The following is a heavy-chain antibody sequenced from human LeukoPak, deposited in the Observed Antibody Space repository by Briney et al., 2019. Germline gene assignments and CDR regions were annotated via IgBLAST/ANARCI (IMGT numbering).Heavy chain of an antibody. CDR2: ISTDGTST. CDR3: ASEPFHILRGGFEF. CDR1: GFTYSKYR. Sequence: PGGSLRLSRADSGFTYSKYRMHSVRQAPGKGLVWVSRISTDGTSTTYADVVKGRFTISRDNAKNTLYLQMNSLRAEYTAVYYCASEPFHILRGGFEFWVQGALGTVSS. V-gene: IGHV3-74*01. J-gene: IGHJ4*02. D-gene: IGHD2-21*01.